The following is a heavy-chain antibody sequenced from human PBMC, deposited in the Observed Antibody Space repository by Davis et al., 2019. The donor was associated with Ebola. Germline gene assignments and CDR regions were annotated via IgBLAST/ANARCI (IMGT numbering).Heavy chain of an antibody. Sequence: SETLSLTCTVSGGSITSYYWSWIRQPPGKGLEWIGYINYSGTTNYSPSLKSRVTISVDTSKNHFSLKLSSVTAADTAVYFCASIRGTSPYEYFQHWGQGTLVTVSS. J-gene: IGHJ1*01. V-gene: IGHV4-59*01. CDR3: ASIRGTSPYEYFQH. CDR2: INYSGTT. CDR1: GGSITSYY.